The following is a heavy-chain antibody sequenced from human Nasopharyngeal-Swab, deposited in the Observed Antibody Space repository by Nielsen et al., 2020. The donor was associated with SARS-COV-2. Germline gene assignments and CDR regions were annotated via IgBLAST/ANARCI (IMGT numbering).Heavy chain of an antibody. CDR2: ISGSGGST. CDR1: GSTFSSYA. V-gene: IGHV3-23*01. D-gene: IGHD1-26*01. J-gene: IGHJ6*03. Sequence: GGSLRLSCAASGSTFSSYAMSWVRQAPGKGLEWVSAISGSGGSTYYADSVKGRFTVSRDNSKNTLYLQMNSLRADDTAVYYCAKEATLGGVGNYYYMDVWGKGTTVTVSS. CDR3: AKEATLGGVGNYYYMDV.